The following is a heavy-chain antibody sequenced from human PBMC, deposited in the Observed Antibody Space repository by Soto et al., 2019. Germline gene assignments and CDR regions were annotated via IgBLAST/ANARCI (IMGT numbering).Heavy chain of an antibody. J-gene: IGHJ6*02. D-gene: IGHD6-6*01. CDR3: ARGGRYSSSSGEGYYYGMDV. CDR2: MNPNSGNT. Sequence: RXASGQPLKGMGWMNPNSGNTGYAQKFQGRVTMTRNTSISTAYMELSSLRSEDTAVYYCARGGRYSSSSGEGYYYGMDVWGQGTTVTVYS. V-gene: IGHV1-8*01.